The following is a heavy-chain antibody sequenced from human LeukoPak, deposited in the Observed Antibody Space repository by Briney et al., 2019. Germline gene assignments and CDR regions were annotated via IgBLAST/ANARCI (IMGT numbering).Heavy chain of an antibody. CDR3: ASQGGIQLWLQLDY. CDR2: IIPIFGTA. CDR1: GGTFSSYA. Sequence: SVKVSCKASGGTFSSYAISWVRQAPGQGLEWMGGIIPIFGTANYAQKFQGRVTITTDESTSTAYMELSSLRAEDTAVYYCASQGGIQLWLQLDYWGQGTLVTVSS. J-gene: IGHJ4*02. V-gene: IGHV1-69*05. D-gene: IGHD5-18*01.